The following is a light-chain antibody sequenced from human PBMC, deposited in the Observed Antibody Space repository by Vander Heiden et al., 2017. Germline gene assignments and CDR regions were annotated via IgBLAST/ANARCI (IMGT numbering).Light chain of an antibody. V-gene: IGKV3-20*01. CDR2: GAS. CDR3: QQDGSSLGT. CDR1: QSVSSSY. Sequence: EIVLTQSPGTLSLSPGERATLSCRASQSVSSSYLAWYQQKPGQAPRLLIDGASSRATGIPDRLSGSASGTDFTLTISRLEPEDFAVYYCQQDGSSLGTFGQGTKVEIK. J-gene: IGKJ1*01.